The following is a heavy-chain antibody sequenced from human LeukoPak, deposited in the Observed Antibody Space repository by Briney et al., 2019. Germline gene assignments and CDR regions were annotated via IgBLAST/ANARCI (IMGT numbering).Heavy chain of an antibody. D-gene: IGHD5-24*01. Sequence: TGGSLRLSCAASGFTLTTHWMYWVRHAPGKGLVWVPSIHSDGSSTSYADSVKGRFTISRDNAKNSLYLQMNSLRVEDTAVYYCARVRDAYNHPVVYFDYWGQGTLVTVSS. CDR1: GFTLTTHW. CDR2: IHSDGSST. J-gene: IGHJ4*02. V-gene: IGHV3-74*01. CDR3: ARVRDAYNHPVVYFDY.